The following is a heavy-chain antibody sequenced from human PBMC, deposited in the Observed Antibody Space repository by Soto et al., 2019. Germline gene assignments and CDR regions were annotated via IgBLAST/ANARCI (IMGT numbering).Heavy chain of an antibody. Sequence: EVELLESGGGLVQPGGSLRLSCAVSGFTLRNSDMGWVRQAPGKGLEWVSGIGPSGVMTFYADSVRGRFTISRDSSKNTVFLQMNSLRSEDTAVYYCAKQRGPRLAFDYWGQGTLVTVSS. CDR2: IGPSGVMT. D-gene: IGHD1-1*01. J-gene: IGHJ4*02. V-gene: IGHV3-23*01. CDR1: GFTLRNSD. CDR3: AKQRGPRLAFDY.